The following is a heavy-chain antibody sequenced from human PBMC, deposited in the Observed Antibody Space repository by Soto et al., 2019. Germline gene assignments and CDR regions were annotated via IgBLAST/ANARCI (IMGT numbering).Heavy chain of an antibody. V-gene: IGHV3-30*18. CDR1: GFTFSSYG. CDR3: AKDSRIVVVTAPYDS. Sequence: QVQLVESGGGVVQPGRSLRLSCAASGFTFSSYGMHWVRQAPGKGLEWVAVISYDGSNKYYVDSVKGRFTISRDNSKNPLYLQMNSLRAEDTAVYYCAKDSRIVVVTAPYDSWGQGTLVTVSS. D-gene: IGHD2-21*02. J-gene: IGHJ4*02. CDR2: ISYDGSNK.